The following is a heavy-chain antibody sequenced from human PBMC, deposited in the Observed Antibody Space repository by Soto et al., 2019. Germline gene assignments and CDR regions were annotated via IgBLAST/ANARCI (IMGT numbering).Heavy chain of an antibody. CDR2: IYYTGST. V-gene: IGHV4-59*01. CDR1: GGSINSYY. CDR3: TRDLNRVFDF. J-gene: IGHJ4*02. Sequence: SETLSLTCSVSGGSINSYYWSWIRQPPGKGLEWVGYIYYTGSTDYNPSLKSRVTISVDTSKKQFSLQLSSVTAAGTAVYFCTRDLNRVFDFWGLGKLVTVSS.